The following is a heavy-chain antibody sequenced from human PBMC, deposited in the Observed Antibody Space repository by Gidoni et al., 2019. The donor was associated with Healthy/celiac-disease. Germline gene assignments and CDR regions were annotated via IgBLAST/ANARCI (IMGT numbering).Heavy chain of an antibody. J-gene: IGHJ5*02. D-gene: IGHD3-3*01. CDR1: GFTFGAYA. Sequence: EVQLVESGGGLVKPGRSLRLSCTASGFTFGAYAMSWFRQAPGKGLGWVGFIRSKAYGGTTEYAASVKGRFTISRDDSKSIAYLQMNSLKTEDTAVYYCTTYYDFWSGYYSRWFDPWGQGTLVTVSS. V-gene: IGHV3-49*05. CDR2: IRSKAYGGTT. CDR3: TTYYDFWSGYYSRWFDP.